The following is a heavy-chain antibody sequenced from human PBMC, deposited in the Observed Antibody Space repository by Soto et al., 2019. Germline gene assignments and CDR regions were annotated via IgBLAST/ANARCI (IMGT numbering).Heavy chain of an antibody. V-gene: IGHV1-2*02. CDR1: GFTFSAYY. J-gene: IGHJ6*01. D-gene: IGHD6-13*01. Sequence: QVQLVQSGAEVKKPGASVKVSCKASGFTFSAYYIYWVRQAPGQGLEWIGWINPNSGGTNNAQKFQGRVTMTRDTSTSTVYMELSALISDDTVVYYCARSLLDEYSSSWRSAYYGMDVW. CDR2: INPNSGGT. CDR3: ARSLLDEYSSSWRSAYYGMDV.